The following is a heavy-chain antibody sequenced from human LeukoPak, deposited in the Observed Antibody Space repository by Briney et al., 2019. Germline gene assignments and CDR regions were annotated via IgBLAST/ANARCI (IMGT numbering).Heavy chain of an antibody. CDR3: TRERLPGTFDY. Sequence: GGSLRLSCTASGFTFGDYAMSWFRQAPGKGLEWVGFIRSKAYGGTTEYAASVKGRFTISRDDSKSIAYLQMNSPKTEDTAVYYCTRERLPGTFDYWGQGTLVTVSS. CDR1: GFTFGDYA. V-gene: IGHV3-49*03. D-gene: IGHD1-26*01. CDR2: IRSKAYGGTT. J-gene: IGHJ4*02.